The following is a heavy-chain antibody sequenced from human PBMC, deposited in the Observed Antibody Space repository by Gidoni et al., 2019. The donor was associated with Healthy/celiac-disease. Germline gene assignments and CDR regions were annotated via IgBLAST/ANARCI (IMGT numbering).Heavy chain of an antibody. CDR1: GGSISSGGYY. V-gene: IGHV4-31*03. CDR2: IYYSGST. J-gene: IGHJ5*02. D-gene: IGHD3-16*02. Sequence: QVQLQESGPGLVKPSQTLSLTCTVSGGSISSGGYYWSWIRQHPGKGLEWIGYIYYSGSTYYNPSLKSRVTISVDTSKNQFSLKLSSVTAADTAVYYCARVLYYDYVWGSYPAPWFDPWGQGTLVTVSS. CDR3: ARVLYYDYVWGSYPAPWFDP.